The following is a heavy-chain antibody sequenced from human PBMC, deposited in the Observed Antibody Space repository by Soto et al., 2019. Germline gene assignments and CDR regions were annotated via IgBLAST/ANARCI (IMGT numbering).Heavy chain of an antibody. Sequence: EVQLLESGGGLVQPGGSLSLSCAASGFTFSAYVMCWVLQAPGKGPEWVSAISSNGGRTFYADSVKGRFTISRDNSRTTLYLQMHSLTVEDTAVYYCAKDPPIASDGPTLDYWGQGTLVAVSS. CDR1: GFTFSAYV. CDR3: AKDPPIASDGPTLDY. D-gene: IGHD6-13*01. J-gene: IGHJ4*02. V-gene: IGHV3-23*01. CDR2: ISSNGGRT.